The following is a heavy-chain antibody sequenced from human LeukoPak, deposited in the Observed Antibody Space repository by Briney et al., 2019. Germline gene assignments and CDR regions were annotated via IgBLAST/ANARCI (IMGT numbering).Heavy chain of an antibody. CDR2: IYYSGST. CDR1: GGSISSYY. D-gene: IGHD1-26*01. Sequence: SETLSLTCTVSGGSISSYYWSWIRQPPGKGLEWIGYIYYSGSTYYNPSLKSRVTISVDTSKNQFSLKLSSVTAADTAVYYCARGPYSRIVGATTFDYWGQGTLVTVSS. V-gene: IGHV4-59*08. J-gene: IGHJ4*02. CDR3: ARGPYSRIVGATTFDY.